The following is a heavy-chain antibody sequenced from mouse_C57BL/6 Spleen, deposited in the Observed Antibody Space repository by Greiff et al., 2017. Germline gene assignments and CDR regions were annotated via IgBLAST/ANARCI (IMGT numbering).Heavy chain of an antibody. CDR2: INPGSGGT. D-gene: IGHD2-14*01. CDR3: ECGGTSGYYAMDY. J-gene: IGHJ4*01. CDR1: GYAFTNYL. Sequence: QVQLQQSGAELVRPGTSVKVSCKASGYAFTNYLIEWVKQRPGQGLEWIGVINPGSGGTNYNEKFKGKDTLTADKSSSTANMQLSRLTSEDSEVSFCECGGTSGYYAMDYWGQGTSLTVSS. V-gene: IGHV1-54*01.